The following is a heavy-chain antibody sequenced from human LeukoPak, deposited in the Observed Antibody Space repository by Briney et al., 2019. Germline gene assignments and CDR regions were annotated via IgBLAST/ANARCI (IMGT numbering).Heavy chain of an antibody. V-gene: IGHV4-34*01. CDR2: INHSGST. CDR1: GGSFRGYY. J-gene: IGHJ4*02. CDR3: ARGAVRGGTNFDY. D-gene: IGHD3-10*01. Sequence: SETLSLTCAVYGGSFRGYYWSWIRQPPGKGLEWSGEINHSGSTNYNPSLKSRVTISVDTSKNQFSLQLNSVTPEDTAVYYCARGAVRGGTNFDYWGQGTLVTVSS.